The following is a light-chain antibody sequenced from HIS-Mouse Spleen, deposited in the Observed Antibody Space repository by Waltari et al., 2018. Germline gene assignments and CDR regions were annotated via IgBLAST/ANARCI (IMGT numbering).Light chain of an antibody. CDR2: RNN. J-gene: IGLJ3*02. Sequence: QSVLTQPPSASGTPGQRVTLSRSGSSPNIGSNYVYWYQQLPGTAPKLLIYRNNQWPSGVPDRFSGSKSGTSASLAISGLRSEDEADYYCAAWDDSLSGPVFGGGTKLTVL. CDR3: AAWDDSLSGPV. V-gene: IGLV1-47*01. CDR1: SPNIGSNY.